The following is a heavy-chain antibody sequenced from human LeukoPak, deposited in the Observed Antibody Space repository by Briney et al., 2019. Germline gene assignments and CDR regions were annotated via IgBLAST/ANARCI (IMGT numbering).Heavy chain of an antibody. CDR1: GYTFTGYY. CDR2: INPNSGGT. CDR3: ARVDSSSWYLYYFDY. Sequence: GASVKVSCKASGYTFTGYYMHWVRQAPGQGLEWIGWINPNSGGTNYAQKFQGRVTMTRDTSISTAYMELSRLRSDDTAVYYCARVDSSSWYLYYFDYWGQGTLVTVSS. J-gene: IGHJ4*02. V-gene: IGHV1-2*02. D-gene: IGHD6-13*01.